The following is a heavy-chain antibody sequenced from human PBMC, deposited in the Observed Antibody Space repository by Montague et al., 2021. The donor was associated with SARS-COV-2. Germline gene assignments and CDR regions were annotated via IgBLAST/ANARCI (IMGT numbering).Heavy chain of an antibody. CDR2: VYYSRSS. D-gene: IGHD1-26*01. Sequence: SETLSLTCTVSGDSVSHDFWTWIRQPPGKGLEWIGYVYYSRSSSXNPSLRGRVSIAVDTSKNQFSLRLSTVTAADTAIYYCVRDPAPSGSGTFYDYWGLGTLVAVSS. CDR3: VRDPAPSGSGTFYDY. CDR1: GDSVSHDF. V-gene: IGHV4-59*02. J-gene: IGHJ4*02.